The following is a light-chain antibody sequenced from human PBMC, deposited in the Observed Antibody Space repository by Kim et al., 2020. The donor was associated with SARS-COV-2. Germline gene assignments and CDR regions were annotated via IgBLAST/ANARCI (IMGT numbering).Light chain of an antibody. CDR1: QSISSW. Sequence: DIQMTQSPSSLSVSVGDRVIITCRASQSISSWLAWYQQNPGKAPKCLIYAASSLQSGVPSRFSGSGSGTDFTLTISSLQPEDFATYYCQQYDNYPRAFGQGTKVDIK. CDR3: QQYDNYPRA. V-gene: IGKV1D-16*01. J-gene: IGKJ1*01. CDR2: AAS.